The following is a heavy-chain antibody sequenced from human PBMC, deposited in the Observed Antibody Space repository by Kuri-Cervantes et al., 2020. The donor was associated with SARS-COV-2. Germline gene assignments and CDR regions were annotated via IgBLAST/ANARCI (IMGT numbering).Heavy chain of an antibody. Sequence: GGSLRLSCAASGFTFSDYCMSWIRQAPGKGLEWVSYISSSSSYTNYADSVKGRFTISRDNAKNSLYLQMNSLRAEDTAVYYCARGQGSGWYLGLSANWFDPWGQGTLVTVSS. D-gene: IGHD6-19*01. CDR1: GFTFSDYC. V-gene: IGHV3-11*06. CDR2: ISSSSSYT. J-gene: IGHJ5*02. CDR3: ARGQGSGWYLGLSANWFDP.